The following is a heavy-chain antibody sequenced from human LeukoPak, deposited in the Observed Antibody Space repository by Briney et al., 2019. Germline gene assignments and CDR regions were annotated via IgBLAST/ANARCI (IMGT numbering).Heavy chain of an antibody. CDR3: AGGLYCSSTSCRVQH. D-gene: IGHD2-2*01. V-gene: IGHV3-21*01. CDR1: GFTFSSYS. Sequence: GGSLRLSCAASGFTFSSYSMNWVRQAPGKGLEWVSSISSSSSYIYYADSVKGRFTISRDNAKNSLYLQMNSLRGEDTAVYYCAGGLYCSSTSCRVQHWGQGTLVTVSS. J-gene: IGHJ1*01. CDR2: ISSSSSYI.